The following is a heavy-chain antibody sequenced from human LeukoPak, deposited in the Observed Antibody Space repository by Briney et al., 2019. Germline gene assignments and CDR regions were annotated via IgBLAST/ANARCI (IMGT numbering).Heavy chain of an antibody. CDR1: GYTFSDYY. D-gene: IGHD1-1*01. Sequence: ASVKVSCRASGYTFSDYYTHWVRRAPGQGLEWMGWINPNSGGTRYAQQFQGRVTMTRDTSIGTVHMELSTLRSDDTAVYYCARDLSTSSNWELDYWGQGTLVTVSS. CDR3: ARDLSTSSNWELDY. J-gene: IGHJ4*02. CDR2: INPNSGGT. V-gene: IGHV1-2*02.